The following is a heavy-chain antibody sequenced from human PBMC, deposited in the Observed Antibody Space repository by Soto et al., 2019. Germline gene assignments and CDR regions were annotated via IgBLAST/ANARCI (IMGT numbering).Heavy chain of an antibody. J-gene: IGHJ5*02. CDR2: ISAYNGDT. V-gene: IGHV1-18*01. D-gene: IGHD3-16*01. CDR1: GYTFSTYG. Sequence: ASVKVSCKASGYTFSTYGINWVRQAPGQGLEWMGWISAYNGDTDYAQNFQGRVTMTTDTSTSTAYMELRSLRSDETAVYYCARQALRITRAYHKCFDPWYQGTLVTFYS. CDR3: ARQALRITRAYHKCFDP.